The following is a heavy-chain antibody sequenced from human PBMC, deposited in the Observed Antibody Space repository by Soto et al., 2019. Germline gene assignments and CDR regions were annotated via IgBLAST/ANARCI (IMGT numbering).Heavy chain of an antibody. J-gene: IGHJ4*02. CDR1: GGSISSYY. CDR2: IYYSGST. V-gene: IGHV4-59*01. D-gene: IGHD6-13*01. CDR3: AWGPGYSSSWYDY. Sequence: SETLSLTCTVSGGSISSYYWSWIRQPPGKGLEWIGYIYYSGSTNYNPSLKSRVTISVDTSENQFSLKLSSVTAADTAVYYCAWGPGYSSSWYDYWGQGTRVTVSS.